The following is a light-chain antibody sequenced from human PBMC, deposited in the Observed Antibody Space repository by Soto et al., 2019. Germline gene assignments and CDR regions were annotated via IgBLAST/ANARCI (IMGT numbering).Light chain of an antibody. CDR3: CSYTSLSTVV. J-gene: IGLJ2*01. V-gene: IGLV2-14*01. CDR1: SSDVGGYNH. CDR2: AVS. Sequence: HSALTQPASVSGSPGQSITISCTGTSSDVGGYNHVSWYQHSPGKAPKLILFAVSDRPSGVSHRFSGSKSGNTASLTISGLQADDEADYYCCSYTSLSTVVFGGGTKVTVL.